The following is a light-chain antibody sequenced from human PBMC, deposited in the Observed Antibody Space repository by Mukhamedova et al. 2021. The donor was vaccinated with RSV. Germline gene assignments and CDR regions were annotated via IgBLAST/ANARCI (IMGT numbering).Light chain of an antibody. Sequence: DPVIITCRASQSVGTSLAWYQQKPGKAPNLLIYKASNLESGVPSRFSGSGSGTEFTLNISSLQPDDFATYYCQQYDDFSRTFG. J-gene: IGKJ1*01. CDR3: QQYDDFSRT. V-gene: IGKV1-5*03. CDR1: QSVGTS. CDR2: KAS.